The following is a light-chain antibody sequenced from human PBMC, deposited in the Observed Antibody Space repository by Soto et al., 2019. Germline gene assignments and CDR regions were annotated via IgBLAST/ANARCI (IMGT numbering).Light chain of an antibody. CDR3: QQTDNFPLT. J-gene: IGKJ5*01. Sequence: DIQMTQIPSTLPASVGDTVTIICRASESISSWLAWYQQKPGKAPKLLIYDVSKLRRGVPSRFSGSGSGTDFTLTISSLQPEDFATYYCQQTDNFPLTFGQGTRLEIK. CDR2: DVS. CDR1: ESISSW. V-gene: IGKV1-12*01.